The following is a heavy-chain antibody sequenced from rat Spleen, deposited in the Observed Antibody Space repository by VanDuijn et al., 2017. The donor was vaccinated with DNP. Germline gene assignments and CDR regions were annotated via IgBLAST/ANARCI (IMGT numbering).Heavy chain of an antibody. D-gene: IGHD1-1*01. J-gene: IGHJ2*01. Sequence: EVQLVESGGGFVQPGKSLKLSCAASGFTFSNFDMAWVRQAPTKGLEWVATISYDGTRTYYRASVKGRFTISRDYAKPTLYLQMDSLRSEDTATYYCTRYYDSFDYWGQGVMVTVSS. CDR2: ISYDGTRT. CDR1: GFTFSNFD. V-gene: IGHV5-29*01. CDR3: TRYYDSFDY.